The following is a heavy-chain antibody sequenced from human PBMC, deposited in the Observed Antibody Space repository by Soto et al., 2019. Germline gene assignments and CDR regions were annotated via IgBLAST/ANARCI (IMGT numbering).Heavy chain of an antibody. CDR3: ARFRRYYYGSGSLDP. CDR1: GGSFSGYY. V-gene: IGHV4-34*01. CDR2: INHSGST. Sequence: PSETLSLTCAVYGGSFSGYYWSWIRQPPGKGLEWIGEINHSGSTNYNPSLKSRVTISVDTSKNQFSLKLSSVTAADTAVYYCARFRRYYYGSGSLDPWGQGTLVTVS. J-gene: IGHJ5*02. D-gene: IGHD3-10*01.